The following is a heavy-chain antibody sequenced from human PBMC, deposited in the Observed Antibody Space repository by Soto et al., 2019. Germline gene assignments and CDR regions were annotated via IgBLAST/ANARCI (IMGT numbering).Heavy chain of an antibody. V-gene: IGHV1-69*02. D-gene: IGHD3-10*01. CDR3: ATSYGSGYRAFDS. CDR2: INPILSMS. J-gene: IGHJ4*02. Sequence: QFQLVQSGADVQRPGSSVRVSCKASGDTFNFYTINWVRQAPGQGLQWMGRINPILSMSNYAPRFQGRVTMTADKSTSTAYMELSSLRSEDKAMYYCATSYGSGYRAFDSWGQGALVTVSS. CDR1: GDTFNFYT.